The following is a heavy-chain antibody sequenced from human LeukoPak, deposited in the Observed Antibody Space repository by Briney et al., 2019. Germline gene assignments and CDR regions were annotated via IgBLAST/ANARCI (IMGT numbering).Heavy chain of an antibody. CDR2: INHSGST. CDR1: GGSFSGYY. CDR3: ARGVHDYVWGSYLYYFDY. V-gene: IGHV4-34*01. Sequence: SETLSLTCAVYGGSFSGYYWSWIRQPPGKGLEWIGEINHSGSTNYNPSLKSRVTISVDTSKNQFSLKLSSVTAADTAVYYCARGVHDYVWGSYLYYFDYWGQGTLVTVSS. D-gene: IGHD3-16*01. J-gene: IGHJ4*02.